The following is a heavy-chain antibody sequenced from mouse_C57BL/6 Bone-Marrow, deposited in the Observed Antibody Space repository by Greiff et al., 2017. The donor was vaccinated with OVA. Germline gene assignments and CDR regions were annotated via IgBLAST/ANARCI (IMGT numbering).Heavy chain of an antibody. V-gene: IGHV5-12*01. CDR2: ISNGGGST. CDR3: ARQGGSSLCYFDV. Sequence: EVKLMESGGGLVQPGGSLKLSCAASGFTFSDYYMYWVRQTPEKRLEWVAYISNGGGSTYYPDTVKGRFTISRDNAKNTLYLQMSRLKSEDTAMYYCARQGGSSLCYFDVWGTGTTVTVSS. J-gene: IGHJ1*03. D-gene: IGHD1-1*01. CDR1: GFTFSDYY.